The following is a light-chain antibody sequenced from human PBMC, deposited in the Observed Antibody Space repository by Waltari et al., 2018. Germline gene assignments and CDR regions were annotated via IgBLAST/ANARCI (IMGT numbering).Light chain of an antibody. CDR2: GVT. V-gene: IGLV2-14*01. CDR1: SSDVGVYDS. Sequence: QSALTQPASVSGSPGQSIAISCTGTSSDVGVYDSVSWYQQHPGKAPKRVFYGVTNRPSGVPNRFSGSKSGNTASLTISGLQAEDEADYYCCAYTSSSVSYVFGTGTKVTVL. J-gene: IGLJ1*01. CDR3: CAYTSSSVSYV.